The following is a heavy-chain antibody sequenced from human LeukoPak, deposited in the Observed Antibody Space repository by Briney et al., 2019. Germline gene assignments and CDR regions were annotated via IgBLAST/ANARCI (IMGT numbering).Heavy chain of an antibody. J-gene: IGHJ5*02. CDR1: GFTSGDYG. CDR3: ARDIRTLEDSSYYGWFDP. CDR2: ISANGRNT. V-gene: IGHV3-23*01. D-gene: IGHD4-11*01. Sequence: PPGGSLRLSCAASGFTSGDYGMGWVRQAPGKGLEWVSSISANGRNTYYADSVKGRFTMYRDTHNNIVFLKMNSLTAEDTAGYYCARDIRTLEDSSYYGWFDPWGQGTLVTVSS.